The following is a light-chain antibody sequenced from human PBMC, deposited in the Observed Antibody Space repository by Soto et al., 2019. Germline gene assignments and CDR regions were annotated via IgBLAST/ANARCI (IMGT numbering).Light chain of an antibody. Sequence: DIQMTRSASTLSASVGDRVTITCRASQSINTLLAWYQQKPGSAPQLLIYKASTLENGVPSRFSGSGSGTEFTLTITGLQPDDFATYYCQHCKSICTFGQGTKLEIK. J-gene: IGKJ2*02. CDR3: QHCKSICT. V-gene: IGKV1-5*03. CDR2: KAS. CDR1: QSINTL.